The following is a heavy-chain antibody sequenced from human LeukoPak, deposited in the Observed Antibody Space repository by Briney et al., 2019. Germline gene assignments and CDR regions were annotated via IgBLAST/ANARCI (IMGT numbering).Heavy chain of an antibody. D-gene: IGHD2-15*01. Sequence: SETLSLTCTVSGGSISSYYWSWIRQPPGKGLEWIGYIYYSGSTNYNPSLKSRVTISVDTSKNQFSLKLSSVTAADTAVYYCVREKEDRGTDYWGQGTLVTVSS. CDR3: VREKEDRGTDY. CDR2: IYYSGST. CDR1: GGSISSYY. J-gene: IGHJ4*02. V-gene: IGHV4-59*01.